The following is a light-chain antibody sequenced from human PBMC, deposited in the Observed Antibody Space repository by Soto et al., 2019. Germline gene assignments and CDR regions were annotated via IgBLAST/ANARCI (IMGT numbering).Light chain of an antibody. V-gene: IGLV2-14*03. CDR3: NSHERSNIRV. CDR2: EVS. CDR1: SSDVGGYNY. Sequence: QSVLTQPASVSGSPGQSITISCTGTSSDVGGYNYVSWFQQHPGKAPKLMIYEVSRRPSGVSDRFSGSKSGNTAFLTISGLQADDEADYYCNSHERSNIRVFGGGTKLTVL. J-gene: IGLJ3*02.